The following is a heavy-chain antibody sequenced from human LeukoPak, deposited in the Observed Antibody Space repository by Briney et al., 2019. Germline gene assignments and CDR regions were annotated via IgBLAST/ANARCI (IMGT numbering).Heavy chain of an antibody. J-gene: IGHJ4*02. Sequence: GGSLRLSCAASGFTFSSYAMSWVRQAPGKGLEGVSYISGSSGTIYYADSVKGRFTISRDIAKNSLYLLMNSLRAEDTAVYYCARVSIVDYYASGSYQHFDFWGQGTLVTVSS. CDR3: ARVSIVDYYASGSYQHFDF. CDR2: ISGSSGTI. CDR1: GFTFSSYA. D-gene: IGHD3-10*01. V-gene: IGHV3-48*01.